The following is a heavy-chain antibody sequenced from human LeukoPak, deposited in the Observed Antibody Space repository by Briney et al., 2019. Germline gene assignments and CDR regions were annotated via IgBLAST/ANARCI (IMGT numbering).Heavy chain of an antibody. D-gene: IGHD3-22*01. CDR3: AKGLSMILVDDAFDM. Sequence: GGSLRLSCAASGFTFSSYGMNWVRQAPGKGLEWVSVIGWNGDRISYADSVKGRFTISRDNAKNSLYLQMNSLRDEDTALYYCAKGLSMILVDDAFDMWGQGTMVTVSS. CDR2: IGWNGDRI. J-gene: IGHJ3*02. V-gene: IGHV3-9*01. CDR1: GFTFSSYG.